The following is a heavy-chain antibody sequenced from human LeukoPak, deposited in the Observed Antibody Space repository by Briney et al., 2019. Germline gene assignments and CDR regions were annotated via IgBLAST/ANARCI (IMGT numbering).Heavy chain of an antibody. CDR1: GFTFSDYY. Sequence: GGSLRLSCAASGFTFSDYYMSWIRQAPGKGLEWVSYISSSGSTIYYADSVKGRFTISRDSAKNSLYLQMNSLRAEDTAVYYRARDEPVGAYQDPYFQHWGQGTLVTVSS. CDR2: ISSSGSTI. D-gene: IGHD1-26*01. CDR3: ARDEPVGAYQDPYFQH. J-gene: IGHJ1*01. V-gene: IGHV3-11*04.